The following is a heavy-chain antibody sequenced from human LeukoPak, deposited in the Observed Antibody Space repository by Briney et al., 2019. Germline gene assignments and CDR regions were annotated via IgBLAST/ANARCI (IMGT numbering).Heavy chain of an antibody. CDR3: ARVSSSGWSFGY. CDR1: GGSISSYY. D-gene: IGHD6-19*01. CDR2: IYYSGST. V-gene: IGHV4-59*01. Sequence: MTSETLSLTCTVSGGSISSYYWSWIRQPPGKGLEWIGYIYYSGSTNYNPSLKSRVTISVDTSKNQFSLKLSSVTAADTAVYYCARVSSSGWSFGYWGQGTLVTVSS. J-gene: IGHJ4*02.